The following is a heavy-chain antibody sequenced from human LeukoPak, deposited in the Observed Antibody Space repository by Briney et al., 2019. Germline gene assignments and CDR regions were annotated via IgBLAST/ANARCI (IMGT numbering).Heavy chain of an antibody. CDR1: GFTFSSYA. V-gene: IGHV3-23*01. CDR2: ISGSGT. Sequence: GGSLRLSCAASGFTFSSYAMSWVRQAPGKGLEWVSTISGSGTYYADSVKGRFTISRDNAKNSLYLQMNSLRAEDTAVYYCARGLHYYDSSGYYYLASDAFDIWGQGTMVTVSS. D-gene: IGHD3-22*01. J-gene: IGHJ3*02. CDR3: ARGLHYYDSSGYYYLASDAFDI.